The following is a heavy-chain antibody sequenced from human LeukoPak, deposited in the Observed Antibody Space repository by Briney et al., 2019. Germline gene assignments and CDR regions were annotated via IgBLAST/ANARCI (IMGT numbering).Heavy chain of an antibody. CDR2: ISGSGGST. J-gene: IGHJ6*02. V-gene: IGHV3-23*01. Sequence: GGSLRLSCAASGFTFSSYAMSWVRQAPGKGLEWVSAISGSGGSTYYADSVKGRFTISRDNPKNTLYLQMNSLRAEDTAVYYCAKDKGYSYGLVYYYGMDVWGQGTTVTVSS. CDR1: GFTFSSYA. D-gene: IGHD5-18*01. CDR3: AKDKGYSYGLVYYYGMDV.